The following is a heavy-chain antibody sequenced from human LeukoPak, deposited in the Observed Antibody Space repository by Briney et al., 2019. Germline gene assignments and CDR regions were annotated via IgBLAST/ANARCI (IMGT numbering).Heavy chain of an antibody. CDR2: IKHNGDEL. CDR1: GFTFSSYW. J-gene: IGHJ4*02. D-gene: IGHD3-22*01. V-gene: IGHV3-7*04. CDR3: ARGRIGSY. Sequence: GGSLRLSCAASGFTFSSYWMTWVRQAPGKGLEWVANIKHNGDELNYVDSVEDRFTISRDNAKNSLYLHMTSLRAEDTAVYYCARGRIGSYWGQGTLVTVSS.